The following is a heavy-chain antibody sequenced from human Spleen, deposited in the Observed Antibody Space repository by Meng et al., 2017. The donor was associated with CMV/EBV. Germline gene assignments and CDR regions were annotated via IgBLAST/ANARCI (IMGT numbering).Heavy chain of an antibody. CDR2: ISGSGRSI. CDR3: ARGIVGVLYFDS. V-gene: IGHV3-48*03. D-gene: IGHD1-26*01. CDR1: GFSFRSYW. J-gene: IGHJ4*02. Sequence: GESLKISCAASGFSFRSYWMHWVRQAPGRGLEWIAYISGSGRSIHYADSVKGRFTISRDNTKNSLYLQMSSLTVGDTAVYYCARGIVGVLYFDSWGQGKLVTVSS.